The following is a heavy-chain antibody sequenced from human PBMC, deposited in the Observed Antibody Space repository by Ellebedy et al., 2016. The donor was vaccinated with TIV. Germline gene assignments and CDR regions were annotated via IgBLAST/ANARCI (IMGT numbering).Heavy chain of an antibody. CDR2: IKSDASSI. Sequence: GGSLRLSXAASGFTFSSYWMHWVRQAPGKGLVWVSRIKSDASSISYADSVKGRFTISRDNAKNTLDLQMNSLRVEDTAVYYCARGTGIATAETSRGAFDIWGQGTMVSVSS. CDR3: ARGTGIATAETSRGAFDI. J-gene: IGHJ3*02. V-gene: IGHV3-74*01. CDR1: GFTFSSYW. D-gene: IGHD6-13*01.